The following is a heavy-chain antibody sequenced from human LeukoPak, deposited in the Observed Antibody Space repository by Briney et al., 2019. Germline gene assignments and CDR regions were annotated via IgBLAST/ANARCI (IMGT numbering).Heavy chain of an antibody. J-gene: IGHJ6*02. CDR2: IGTAVPT. CDR1: GFTFSSYD. D-gene: IGHD6-13*01. V-gene: IGHV3-13*01. Sequence: PGGSLRLSCAASGFTFSSYDMHWVRQATGKGLEWVSAIGTAVPTYYPASVKVRFTISRENAKNSLYLQMNSLRAEDTAVYYCARDVGIAAAGSYYYYGMDVWGQGTTVTVSS. CDR3: ARDVGIAAAGSYYYYGMDV.